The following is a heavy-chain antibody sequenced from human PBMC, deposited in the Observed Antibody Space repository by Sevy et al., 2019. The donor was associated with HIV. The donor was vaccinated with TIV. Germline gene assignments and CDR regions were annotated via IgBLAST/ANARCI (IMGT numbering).Heavy chain of an antibody. V-gene: IGHV3-21*04. J-gene: IGHJ6*02. D-gene: IGHD3-10*01. CDR1: GSSFESFA. CDR3: TRGSGIDYYEKGMDL. CDR2: ISKISSYI. Sequence: GGSLRLSCAASGSSFESFAMNWVRQAPGKGLEWVAYISKISSYIYYADSVKGRFTISRDNAKNSLFLQMNSLGAEDTAIYYCTRGSGIDYYEKGMDLWGQGTTVTVSS.